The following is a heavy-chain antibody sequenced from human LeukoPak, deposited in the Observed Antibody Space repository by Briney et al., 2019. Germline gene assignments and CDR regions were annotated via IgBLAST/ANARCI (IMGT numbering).Heavy chain of an antibody. CDR2: IRSKAYGGTT. D-gene: IGHD3-10*01. CDR1: GFTFGDYA. J-gene: IGHJ4*02. V-gene: IGHV3-49*03. Sequence: PGRSLRLSCTASGFTFGDYAMSWLRQAPGKGLEWVGFIRSKAYGGTTEYAASVKGRFTISRDDSKSIAYLQMNSLKTEDTAVYYCTRDRRPMVRGLPYYFDYWGQGTLVTVSS. CDR3: TRDRRPMVRGLPYYFDY.